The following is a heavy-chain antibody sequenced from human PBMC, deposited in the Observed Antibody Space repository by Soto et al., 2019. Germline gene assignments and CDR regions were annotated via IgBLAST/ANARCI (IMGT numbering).Heavy chain of an antibody. Sequence: PGGSLRLSCAASGFTFSSYGMHWVRQAPGKGLEWVAVIWYDGSNKYYADSVKGRFTISRDNSKNTLYLQMNSLRAEDTAVYYCASTGMATIQPYRDYWGQGTLVTVSS. CDR1: GFTFSSYG. CDR3: ASTGMATIQPYRDY. CDR2: IWYDGSNK. J-gene: IGHJ4*02. D-gene: IGHD5-12*01. V-gene: IGHV3-33*01.